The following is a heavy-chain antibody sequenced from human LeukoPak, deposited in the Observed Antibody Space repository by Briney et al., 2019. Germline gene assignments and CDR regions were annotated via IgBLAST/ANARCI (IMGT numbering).Heavy chain of an antibody. CDR1: GFTFSIYA. V-gene: IGHV3-20*04. Sequence: GGSLRLSCAASGFTFSIYAMSWVRQAPGKGLEWVSGINWNGGSTGYADSVKGRFTISRDNAKNSLYLQMNSLRAEDTALYYCARDGCSGGSCYSEGYGMDVWGQGTTVTVSS. J-gene: IGHJ6*02. CDR3: ARDGCSGGSCYSEGYGMDV. CDR2: INWNGGST. D-gene: IGHD2-15*01.